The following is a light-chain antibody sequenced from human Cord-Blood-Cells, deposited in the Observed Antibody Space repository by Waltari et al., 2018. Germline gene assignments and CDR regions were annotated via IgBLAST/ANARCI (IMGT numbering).Light chain of an antibody. CDR1: QSVSSY. V-gene: IGKV3-11*01. CDR2: DAS. J-gene: IGKJ2*01. Sequence: EIVLTQSPATLSLSPGERATLSCRASQSVSSYLAWYQQKPGQAPRPLIYDASNRTTGIPARFSGSGSGTDFTLTISSLEPEDFAVNYCQQRSNWPYTFGQGTKLEIK. CDR3: QQRSNWPYT.